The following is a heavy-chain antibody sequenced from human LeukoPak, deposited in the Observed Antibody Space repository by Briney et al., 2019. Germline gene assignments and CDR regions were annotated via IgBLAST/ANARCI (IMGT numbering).Heavy chain of an antibody. CDR3: ARTGYCTTSSCRQYNWFDP. CDR2: INHSGST. CDR1: GGSFSGYY. Sequence: SETLSLTCAVYGGSFSGYYWSWIRQPPGKGLEWIGEINHSGSTNYNPSLKSRVSISGDTSKNQFSLKLTSVTAADTAVYYCARTGYCTTSSCRQYNWFDPWGQGTLVTVSS. V-gene: IGHV4-34*01. D-gene: IGHD2-8*01. J-gene: IGHJ5*02.